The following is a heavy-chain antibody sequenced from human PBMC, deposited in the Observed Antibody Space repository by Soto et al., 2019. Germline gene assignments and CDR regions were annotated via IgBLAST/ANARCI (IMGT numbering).Heavy chain of an antibody. CDR3: ARDGGYAGPYGMDV. Sequence: QVQLVQSGAEVKKPGSSVKVSCKASGGTFSSYTISWVRQAPGQGLEWMGRIIPILGIANYAQKFQGRVTXXAXKCXSTADMELSSLRSEDTAVYYCARDGGYAGPYGMDVWGQGTTVTVSS. V-gene: IGHV1-69*08. CDR1: GGTFSSYT. CDR2: IIPILGIA. D-gene: IGHD2-15*01. J-gene: IGHJ6*02.